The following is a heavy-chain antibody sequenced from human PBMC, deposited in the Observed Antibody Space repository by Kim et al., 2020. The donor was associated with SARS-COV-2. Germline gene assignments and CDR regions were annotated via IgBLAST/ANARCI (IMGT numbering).Heavy chain of an antibody. V-gene: IGHV3-53*01. J-gene: IGHJ6*02. Sequence: GGSLRLSCAASGFTVSSNYMSWVRQAPGKGLEWVSVIYSGGSTYYADSVKGRFTISRDNSKNTLYLQMNSLRAEDTAVYYCARGRVPMGDFWSDQGGRYYYYYGMDVWGQGTTVTVSS. CDR3: ARGRVPMGDFWSDQGGRYYYYYGMDV. CDR2: IYSGGST. CDR1: GFTVSSNY. D-gene: IGHD3-3*01.